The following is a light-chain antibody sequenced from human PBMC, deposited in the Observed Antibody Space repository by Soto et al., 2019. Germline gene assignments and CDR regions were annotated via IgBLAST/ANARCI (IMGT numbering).Light chain of an antibody. CDR2: LGS. Sequence: DIVMTQSPLSLPVTPGEPASISCRSSQSLLHSNGYNYFDWFLQKPGQSPQLLIYLGSNRASWVTDRFSGSGSGTDFTLKISRVEAEDVGVYYCMQALETPYTFGQGTKLEIK. CDR3: MQALETPYT. CDR1: QSLLHSNGYNY. V-gene: IGKV2-28*01. J-gene: IGKJ2*01.